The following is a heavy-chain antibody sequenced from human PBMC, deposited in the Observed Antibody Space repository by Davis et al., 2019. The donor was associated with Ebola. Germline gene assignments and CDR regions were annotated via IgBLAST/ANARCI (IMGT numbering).Heavy chain of an antibody. CDR2: ISDTGGTT. J-gene: IGHJ6*04. CDR1: VITSSSYA. Sequence: GESLNISCTASVITSSSYAMTWLRQAPGKVLELVSAISDTGGTTHYADSVKGRFTISRDNSKKTLYLQMNSLRAEDTAVYYCAKSGLSFGVVKYHYGMDVWGKGTTVTVSS. D-gene: IGHD3-3*01. CDR3: AKSGLSFGVVKYHYGMDV. V-gene: IGHV3-23*01.